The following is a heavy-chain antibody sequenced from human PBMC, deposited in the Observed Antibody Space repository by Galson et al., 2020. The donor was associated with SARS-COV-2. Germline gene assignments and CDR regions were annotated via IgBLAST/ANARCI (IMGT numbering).Heavy chain of an antibody. V-gene: IGHV1-2*04. CDR3: ARESSSRDGDYYDDMDV. J-gene: IGHJ6*03. D-gene: IGHD2-2*01. CDR2: INPNSGGT. CDR1: GYTFTGYS. Sequence: ASVKVSCKASGYTFTGYSMHWVRQAPGQGLEWMGWINPNSGGTNYAQKFQGWVTMTRDTSISTAYMELSRLRSDDTAVYYCARESSSRDGDYYDDMDVWGKGTTVTVSS.